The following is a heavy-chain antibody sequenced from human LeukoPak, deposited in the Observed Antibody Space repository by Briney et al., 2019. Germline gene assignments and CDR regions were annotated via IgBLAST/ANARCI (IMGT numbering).Heavy chain of an antibody. CDR1: GYTFTSYG. Sequence: GASVTVSCKASGYTFTSYGISWARQAPGQGLEWMGWISAYNGNTNYAQKLQGRVTMTTDTSTSTAYMELRSLRSDDTAVYYCARVVEGWKYYYDSSGYYHFDYWGQGTLVTVSS. CDR3: ARVVEGWKYYYDSSGYYHFDY. CDR2: ISAYNGNT. D-gene: IGHD3-22*01. V-gene: IGHV1-18*01. J-gene: IGHJ4*02.